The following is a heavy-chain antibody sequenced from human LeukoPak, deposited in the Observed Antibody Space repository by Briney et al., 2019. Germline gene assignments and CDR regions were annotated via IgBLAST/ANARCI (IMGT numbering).Heavy chain of an antibody. D-gene: IGHD2-15*01. V-gene: IGHV3-7*01. J-gene: IGHJ6*02. CDR1: GFTFSSYW. CDR2: IKQDGSEK. CDR3: ARDGGYYYYYGMDV. Sequence: GGSLRLSCAASGFTFSSYWMSWVRQAPGKGLEWVANIKQDGSEKYYVDSVKGRFTVSRDNAKNSLYLQMNSLRAEDTAVYYCARDGGYYYYYGMDVWGQGTTVTVSS.